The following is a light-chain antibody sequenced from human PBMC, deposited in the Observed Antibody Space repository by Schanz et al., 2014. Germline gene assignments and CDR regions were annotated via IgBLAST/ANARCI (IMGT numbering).Light chain of an antibody. V-gene: IGKV3-15*01. CDR3: HQFGYSSWT. CDR1: QSVSSN. CDR2: GAS. Sequence: EIVMTQSPATLSVSPGERATLSCRASQSVSSNLAWYQQKPGQAPRHLIYGASTRATGIPARFSGSGSGTEFTLTISSLQSEDFAVYFCHQFGYSSWTFGQGTKVEI. J-gene: IGKJ1*01.